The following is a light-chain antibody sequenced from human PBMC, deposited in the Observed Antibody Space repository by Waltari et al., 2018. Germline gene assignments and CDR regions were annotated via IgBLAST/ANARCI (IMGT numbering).Light chain of an antibody. CDR2: DVT. CDR3: SSYAGSSVA. CDR1: NSDVGGYNY. V-gene: IGLV2-11*01. J-gene: IGLJ2*01. Sequence: QSALTQPRSVSGSPGQSVTISCSGSNSDVGGYNYVSWYQQHPGKAPKLMISDVTKQPPGVPVHFSCSKSGNTASLTISGLQAEDEADYYCSSYAGSSVAYGGGTKLTVL.